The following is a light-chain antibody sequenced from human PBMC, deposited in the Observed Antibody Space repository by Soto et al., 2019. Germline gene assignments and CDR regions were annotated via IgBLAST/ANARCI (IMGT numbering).Light chain of an antibody. Sequence: IVMTQSPATLSVSPGERATLSCRASRGISSNLAWYQQKPGQAPRLLIYDASTRATGIPDRFSGSGSGTDFTLTISRLEPEDFAVYYCQQYGSIPWTFGQGTKVDIK. CDR3: QQYGSIPWT. V-gene: IGKV3-15*01. CDR2: DAS. J-gene: IGKJ1*01. CDR1: RGISSN.